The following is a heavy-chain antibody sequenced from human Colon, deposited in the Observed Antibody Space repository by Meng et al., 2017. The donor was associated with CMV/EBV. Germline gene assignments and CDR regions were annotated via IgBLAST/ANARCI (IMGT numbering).Heavy chain of an antibody. CDR3: ARDSNLSGLAY. V-gene: IGHV4-4*07. Sequence: VQLPESGPGRVKPSETLALTCTVSGASITSYYWSWIRQPAGKGLEWIGRVYISGNTNYNPSLKSRVTMSIDTSKNQLSLNIRSVTAADTAVYYCARDSNLSGLAYWGQGTLVTVSS. CDR1: GASITSYY. D-gene: IGHD3-10*01. J-gene: IGHJ4*02. CDR2: VYISGNT.